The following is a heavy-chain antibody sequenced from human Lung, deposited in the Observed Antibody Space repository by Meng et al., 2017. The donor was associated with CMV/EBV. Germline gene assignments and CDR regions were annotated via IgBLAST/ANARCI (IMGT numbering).Heavy chain of an antibody. V-gene: IGHV3-21*01. Sequence: GGSLRLXXAASGFTFSYYSMNWVRQAPGKGLEWVSSISSSSSYIYYADSVRGRFTISRVNAKNSLYLQMNSLRAEDTAVYYCAGFGHRNIWWLGIVGFDYWGQGXLVTVSS. D-gene: IGHD2-21*01. CDR2: ISSSSSYI. J-gene: IGHJ4*02. CDR3: AGFGHRNIWWLGIVGFDY. CDR1: GFTFSYYS.